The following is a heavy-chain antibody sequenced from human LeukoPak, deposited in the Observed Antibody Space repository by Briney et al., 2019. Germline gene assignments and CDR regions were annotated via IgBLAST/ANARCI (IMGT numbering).Heavy chain of an antibody. Sequence: PSETLSLTCTVSGYSISSGYYWGWIRQPPGKGLEWIGSIYHSGSTYYNPSPKSRVTISVDTSKNQFSLKLSSATAADTAVYYCARLSYGDYYFDYWGQGTLVTVSS. CDR1: GYSISSGYY. CDR3: ARLSYGDYYFDY. D-gene: IGHD4-17*01. CDR2: IYHSGST. J-gene: IGHJ4*02. V-gene: IGHV4-38-2*02.